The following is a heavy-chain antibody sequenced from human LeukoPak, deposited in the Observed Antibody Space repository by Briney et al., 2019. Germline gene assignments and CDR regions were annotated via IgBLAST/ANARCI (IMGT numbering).Heavy chain of an antibody. J-gene: IGHJ3*02. CDR3: ARDLVTVTKGFDI. CDR2: ISYIGST. CDR1: GDSFSSHY. V-gene: IGHV4-59*11. D-gene: IGHD4-17*01. Sequence: SETLSLTSVVSGDSFSSHYWTWIRQSPGKGLEWIGYISYIGSTNYNPSLKSRVTISIDTSKNQFSLKLRSVTAADTAVSYCARDLVTVTKGFDIWGPGTMVSVSS.